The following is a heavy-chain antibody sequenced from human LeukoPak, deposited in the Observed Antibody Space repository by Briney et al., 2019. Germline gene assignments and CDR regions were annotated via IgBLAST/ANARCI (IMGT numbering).Heavy chain of an antibody. Sequence: SETLSPTCTVSDGSISTYYWSWIRQPAGKGLEWIGRIYTTGSTNYNPSLKSRVTMSVDTSKNQFSLKLTSVTAADTAVYYCARGGLPRENWFDPWGQGTLVTVSS. CDR1: DGSISTYY. D-gene: IGHD3/OR15-3a*01. V-gene: IGHV4-4*07. CDR3: ARGGLPRENWFDP. CDR2: IYTTGST. J-gene: IGHJ5*02.